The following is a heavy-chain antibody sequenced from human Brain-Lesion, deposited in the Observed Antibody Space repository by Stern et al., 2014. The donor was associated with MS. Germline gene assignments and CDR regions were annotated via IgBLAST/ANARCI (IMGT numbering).Heavy chain of an antibody. D-gene: IGHD1-14*01. CDR1: GFRFSNYA. J-gene: IGHJ6*02. CDR3: ASRTRYYGMDV. V-gene: IGHV3-23*04. CDR2: ISASGGST. Sequence: EVQLVESGGGLVQPGGSLRLACAASGFRFSNYAMTWVRQAPGKGLEGVSGISASGGSTYHADYVKGRFTIFRDNSKNTVYLRMNGLRGEDTAVYYCASRTRYYGMDVWGQGTTVTVSS.